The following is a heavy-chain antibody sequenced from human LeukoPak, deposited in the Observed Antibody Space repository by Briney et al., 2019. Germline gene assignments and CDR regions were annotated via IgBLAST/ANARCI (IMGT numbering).Heavy chain of an antibody. CDR1: GFTFSSYG. V-gene: IGHV3-30*18. J-gene: IGHJ4*02. CDR2: ISYDGSNK. D-gene: IGHD1-26*01. Sequence: GGSLRLSCAASGFTFSSYGMHWVRQAPGKGLEWVAVISYDGSNKYYADSVKGRFTISRDNSKNTLYQQMNSLRAEDTAVYYCAKDSGSYFDYWGQGTLVTVSS. CDR3: AKDSGSYFDY.